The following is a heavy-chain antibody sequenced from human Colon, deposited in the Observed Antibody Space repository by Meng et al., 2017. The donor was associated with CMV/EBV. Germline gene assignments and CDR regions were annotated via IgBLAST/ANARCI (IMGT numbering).Heavy chain of an antibody. CDR2: ISGSGSRT. D-gene: IGHD6-19*01. J-gene: IGHJ4*02. CDR1: GFTFSSYA. Sequence: GFTFSSYAMSWVRQAPGKGLEWVSAISGSGSRTYYADSVKGRFTISRDKSKSTLYLQINSLRAEDTAVYYCAKDFGGQWLAYYFDYWGQGTLVTVSS. CDR3: AKDFGGQWLAYYFDY. V-gene: IGHV3-23*01.